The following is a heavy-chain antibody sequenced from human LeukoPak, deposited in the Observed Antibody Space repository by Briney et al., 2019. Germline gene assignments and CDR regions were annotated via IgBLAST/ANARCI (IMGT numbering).Heavy chain of an antibody. CDR2: IYTSGST. J-gene: IGHJ4*02. CDR3: ARGPRYSSSRRGPFDY. D-gene: IGHD6-13*01. CDR1: GGSISSSGYY. V-gene: IGHV4-39*07. Sequence: SETLSLTCSVSGGSISSSGYYWGWIRQPPGKGLEWIGRIYTSGSTNYNPSLKSRVTISVDTSKNQFSLKLSSVTAADTAVYYCARGPRYSSSRRGPFDYWGQGTLVTVSS.